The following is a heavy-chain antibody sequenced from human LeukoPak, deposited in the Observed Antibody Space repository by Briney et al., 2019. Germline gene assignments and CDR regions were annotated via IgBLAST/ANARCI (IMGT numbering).Heavy chain of an antibody. CDR1: GGSISSNNYY. CDR3: ARQGGSDLPAALFDY. J-gene: IGHJ4*02. Sequence: SETLSLTCTVSGGSISSNNYYWGWIRQPPGKGLEWIGSIYYSGSTYYNPSLKSRVTISVDTSKNQFSLKLSSVTAADTAVYYCARQGGSDLPAALFDYWGQGTLVTVSS. V-gene: IGHV4-39*01. D-gene: IGHD2-2*01. CDR2: IYYSGST.